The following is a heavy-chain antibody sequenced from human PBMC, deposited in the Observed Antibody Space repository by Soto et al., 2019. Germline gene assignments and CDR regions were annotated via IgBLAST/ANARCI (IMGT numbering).Heavy chain of an antibody. CDR2: ISYDGSNK. CDR1: GFTFSSYA. V-gene: IGHV3-30-3*01. Sequence: GGSLRLSCAASGFTFSSYAMHWVRQAPGKGLEWVAVISYDGSNKYYADSVKGRFTISRDNSKNTLYLQMNSLRAEDTAVYYCARDPDTAMARLYYFDYWGQGTLVTVSS. CDR3: ARDPDTAMARLYYFDY. J-gene: IGHJ4*02. D-gene: IGHD5-18*01.